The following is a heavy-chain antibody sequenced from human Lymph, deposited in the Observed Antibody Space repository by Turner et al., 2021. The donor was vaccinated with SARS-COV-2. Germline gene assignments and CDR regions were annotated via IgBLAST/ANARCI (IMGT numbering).Heavy chain of an antibody. CDR2: ISYDGSNK. V-gene: IGHV3-30*04. CDR3: ARYGSGGYFYYGLDV. CDR1: GFTFSTYA. J-gene: IGHJ6*02. Sequence: QVQLVESGGGVVQPGRSLRLSCAASGFTFSTYAIHWVRQAAGKGLEWLAVISYDGSNKYYADSVKGRFTISRDNSKNTLYLQMNSLRAEDTAVYYCARYGSGGYFYYGLDVWGQGTTVTVSS. D-gene: IGHD3-10*01.